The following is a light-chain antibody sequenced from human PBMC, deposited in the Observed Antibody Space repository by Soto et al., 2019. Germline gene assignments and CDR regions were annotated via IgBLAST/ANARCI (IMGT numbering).Light chain of an antibody. Sequence: QSSLTQPASVSGSPGQSITISCTGTSSDVGSYNLVSWYQQHPGKTPKLIIYEVSKRPSGVSNRCSGSESGSTASLTISGLQAEGEADYYCSRECANAYVVFGGRA. CDR1: SSDVGSYNL. CDR3: SRECANAYVV. J-gene: IGLJ2*01. CDR2: EVS. V-gene: IGLV2-23*02.